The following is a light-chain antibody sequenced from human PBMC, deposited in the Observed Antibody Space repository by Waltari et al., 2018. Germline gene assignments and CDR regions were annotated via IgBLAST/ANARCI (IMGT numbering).Light chain of an antibody. CDR2: LVS. CDR1: QSLLHSSGNTF. J-gene: IGKJ1*01. Sequence: DIVMTQSPLSLSVTPGEPASISCRSSQSLLHSSGNTFLDWYLQKPGQSPQLLIYLVSNRACGVPDRFSGSGSGTDFTLKISRVEAEDVGVYFCMQARQTPLTFGQGTRVESK. V-gene: IGKV2-28*01. CDR3: MQARQTPLT.